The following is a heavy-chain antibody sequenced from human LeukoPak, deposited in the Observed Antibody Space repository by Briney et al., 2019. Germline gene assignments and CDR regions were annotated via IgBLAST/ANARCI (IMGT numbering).Heavy chain of an antibody. CDR1: GYTFTSYA. CDR3: AKSAPSNWFDP. V-gene: IGHV1-2*02. D-gene: IGHD6-25*01. Sequence: ASVKVSCKASGYTFTSYAMNWVRQAPGQGLEWMGWINPNSGGTNYAQKFQGRVTMTRDTSISTAYMELSRLRSDDTAVYYCAKSAPSNWFDPWGQGTLVTVSS. J-gene: IGHJ5*02. CDR2: INPNSGGT.